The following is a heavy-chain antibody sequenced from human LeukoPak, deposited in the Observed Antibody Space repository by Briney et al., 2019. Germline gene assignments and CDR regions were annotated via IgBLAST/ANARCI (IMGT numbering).Heavy chain of an antibody. Sequence: GASVKVSCKASGYTFTSYDINWVRQATGQGLEWMGWMNPNSGNTGYAQKFQGRITMTRNTSISTAYMELSSLRSEDTAVYYCAIGAVAGPVFDYWGQGTLVTVSS. CDR1: GYTFTSYD. D-gene: IGHD6-19*01. CDR3: AIGAVAGPVFDY. J-gene: IGHJ4*02. CDR2: MNPNSGNT. V-gene: IGHV1-8*01.